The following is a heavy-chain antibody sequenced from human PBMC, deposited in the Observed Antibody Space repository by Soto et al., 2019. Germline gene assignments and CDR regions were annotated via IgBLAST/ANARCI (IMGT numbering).Heavy chain of an antibody. CDR2: INHSGST. CDR3: ARDVVAVAAFDI. D-gene: IGHD6-19*01. V-gene: IGHV4-34*01. Sequence: PSETLSLTCAVYGGSFSGYYWSWIRQPPGKGLEWIGEINHSGSTNYNPSLKSRVTISVDTSKNQFSLKLSSVTAADTAVYYCARDVVAVAAFDIWGQGTMVTVS. J-gene: IGHJ3*02. CDR1: GGSFSGYY.